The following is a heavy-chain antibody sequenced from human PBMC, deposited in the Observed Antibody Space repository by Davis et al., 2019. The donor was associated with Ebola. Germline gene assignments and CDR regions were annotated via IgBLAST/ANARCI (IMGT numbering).Heavy chain of an antibody. J-gene: IGHJ5*02. Sequence: SETLSLTCTVSGGSISSYYWSWIRQPPGKGLEWIGYIYYSGSTNYNPSLKSRVTISVDTSKNQFSLKLSSVTAADTAVYYCARLDYDFWSGYYTANWFDPWGQGVLVTVSS. CDR1: GGSISSYY. V-gene: IGHV4-59*01. CDR2: IYYSGST. D-gene: IGHD3-3*01. CDR3: ARLDYDFWSGYYTANWFDP.